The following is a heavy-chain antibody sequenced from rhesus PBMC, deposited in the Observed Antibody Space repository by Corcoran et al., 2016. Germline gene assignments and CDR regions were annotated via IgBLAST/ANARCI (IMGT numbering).Heavy chain of an antibody. V-gene: IGHV2-95*01. CDR1: GLSISTTGTG. J-gene: IGHJ5-1*01. CDR2: IYWIDSK. Sequence: QVTLKESGPALVKPTQTLTLTCTFSGLSISTTGTGVGWIRQPPGKALEWLTSIYWIDSKYYNASLKSRLTIAMATSKNQVALTMANMDPVDTATYFCARVLAGHRFDVWGPGVLVTVSS. CDR3: ARVLAGHRFDV.